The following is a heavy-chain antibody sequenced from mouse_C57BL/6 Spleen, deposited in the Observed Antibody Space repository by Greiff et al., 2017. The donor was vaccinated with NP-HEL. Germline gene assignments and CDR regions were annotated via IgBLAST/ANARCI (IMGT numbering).Heavy chain of an antibody. CDR1: GFTFTDYY. Sequence: EVMLVESGGGLVQPGGSLSLSCAASGFTFTDYYMSWVRQPPGKALEWLGFIRNKANGYTTEYSASVKGRFTISRDNSQSILYLQMNALRAEDSATYYCASEEYDSSAWFAYWGQGTLVTVSA. J-gene: IGHJ3*01. CDR3: ASEEYDSSAWFAY. D-gene: IGHD2-4*01. V-gene: IGHV7-3*01. CDR2: IRNKANGYTT.